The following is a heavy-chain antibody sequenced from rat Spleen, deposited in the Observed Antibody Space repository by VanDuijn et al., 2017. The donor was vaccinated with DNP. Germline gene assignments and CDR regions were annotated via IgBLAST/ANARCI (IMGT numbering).Heavy chain of an antibody. CDR3: TSYYSGDFHY. Sequence: QVQLKESGPGLVQPTQTLSLTCTVSGFSLTSDGVHWIRQPPGKGLEWMGAMWNGGGTDYNSAFKSRLSISRDTSKSQVFLKMNSLQTEDTAIYYCTSYYSGDFHYWGQGVMVTVSS. CDR2: MWNGGGT. V-gene: IGHV2-1*01. D-gene: IGHD1-1*01. CDR1: GFSLTSDG. J-gene: IGHJ2*01.